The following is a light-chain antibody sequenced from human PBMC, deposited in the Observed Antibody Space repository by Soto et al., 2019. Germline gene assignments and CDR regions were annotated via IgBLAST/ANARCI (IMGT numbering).Light chain of an antibody. CDR2: DAS. CDR1: QSVSTY. J-gene: IGKJ4*01. Sequence: EIVLTQSPATLSLSPGERATLSCRASQSVSTYLAWYQQKPCQAPRIHIYDASNRATGIPARFTGSVSGKDFTLTISSLEPEDFAVYFCQRRKNWPWVAFGGGTKV. CDR3: QRRKNWPWVA. V-gene: IGKV3-11*01.